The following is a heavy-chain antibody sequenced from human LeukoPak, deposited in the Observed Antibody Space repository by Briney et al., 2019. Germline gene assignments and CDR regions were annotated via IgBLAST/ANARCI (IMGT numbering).Heavy chain of an antibody. CDR1: GFSFSSYG. D-gene: IGHD6-19*01. CDR2: IRYDGTSQ. CDR3: AKVGFGWYQIDY. J-gene: IGHJ4*02. V-gene: IGHV3-30*02. Sequence: GGSLRLSCAASGFSFSSYGMHWVRQAPGKGLEWVAFIRYDGTSQYYTDSVKGRFTISRDNSMNTMYLQMNSLRVEDTAVYYCAKVGFGWYQIDYWGQGTLVTVSS.